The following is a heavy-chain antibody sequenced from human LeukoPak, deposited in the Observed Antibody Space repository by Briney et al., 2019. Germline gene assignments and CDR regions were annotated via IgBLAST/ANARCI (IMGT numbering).Heavy chain of an antibody. J-gene: IGHJ4*02. CDR2: IYPGDSDT. Sequence: GESLKISCKGSGYSFSTHWIGWVRQMPGKGLEWMGIIYPGDSDTRYSPSFQGQVTISADKSINTAYLQWSSLKASDTAMYYCARTDVRSGKVDYWGQGTLVTVSS. V-gene: IGHV5-51*01. D-gene: IGHD3-3*01. CDR3: ARTDVRSGKVDY. CDR1: GYSFSTHW.